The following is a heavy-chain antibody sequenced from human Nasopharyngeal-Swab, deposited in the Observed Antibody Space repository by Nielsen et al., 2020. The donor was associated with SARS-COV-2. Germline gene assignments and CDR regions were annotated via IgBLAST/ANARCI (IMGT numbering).Heavy chain of an antibody. CDR3: AKAYGSSWDY. J-gene: IGHJ4*02. CDR1: GFTFSSYW. CDR2: INSDGSST. Sequence: GESLKISCAASGFTFSSYWMHWVRQAPGKGLVWVSRINSDGSSTSYADSVKGRFTISRDNSKNTLYLQMNSLRAEDTAVYFCAKAYGSSWDYWGQGTLVTVSS. D-gene: IGHD6-13*01. V-gene: IGHV3-74*01.